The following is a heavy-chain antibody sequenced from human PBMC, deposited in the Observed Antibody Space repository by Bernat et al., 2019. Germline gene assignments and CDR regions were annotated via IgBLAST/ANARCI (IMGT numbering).Heavy chain of an antibody. D-gene: IGHD2-21*01. CDR1: GFTFSSYA. Sequence: EVQLLESGGGLVQPGGSLILSCAASGFTFSSYAMSWVRQAPGKGLEWVSAISGSGGSTYYADSVKGRFTISRDNSKNKLYLQMNSLRAEDTGVYYCAKGLGRAVVVNATFDYWGQGTLVTVSS. CDR2: ISGSGGST. J-gene: IGHJ4*02. CDR3: AKGLGRAVVVNATFDY. V-gene: IGHV3-23*01.